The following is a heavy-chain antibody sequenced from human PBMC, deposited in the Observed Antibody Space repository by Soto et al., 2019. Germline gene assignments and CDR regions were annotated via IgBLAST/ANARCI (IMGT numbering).Heavy chain of an antibody. CDR2: IYPGDFDT. J-gene: IGHJ5*02. CDR1: GDSFTTYW. D-gene: IGHD3-22*01. Sequence: PGESLKISCRVSGDSFTTYWIAWVRQMPGKGLEWMGIIYPGDFDTRYSPSFQGQVTISVDKSINTAYLQWNSLKASDSAMYYCARKHSRGYFNWFGRWGQGTLVTVSS. CDR3: ARKHSRGYFNWFGR. V-gene: IGHV5-51*01.